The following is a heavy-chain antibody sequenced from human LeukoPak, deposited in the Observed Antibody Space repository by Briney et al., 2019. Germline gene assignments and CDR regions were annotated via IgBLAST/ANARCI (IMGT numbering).Heavy chain of an antibody. V-gene: IGHV1-69*05. CDR3: GSGRYYHFLSGYYPRFDS. D-gene: IGHD3-3*01. CDR2: FIPMFGTA. Sequence: SVTVSCKASGGTFSSYAISWVRQAPGQGLEWMGGFIPMFGTANYAQKFQGRVTITTDESTSTAYMELSSLRSEDSAVYYCGSGRYYHFLSGYYPRFDSWGQGTLVTVSS. CDR1: GGTFSSYA. J-gene: IGHJ4*02.